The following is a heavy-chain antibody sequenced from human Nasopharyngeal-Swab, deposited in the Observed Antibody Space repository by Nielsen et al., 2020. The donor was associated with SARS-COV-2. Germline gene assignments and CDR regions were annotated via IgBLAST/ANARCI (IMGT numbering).Heavy chain of an antibody. Sequence: WIRQPPGKGLEWVAVISYDGSNKYYADSVKGRFTISRDNSKNTLYLQMNGLRAEDTAVYYCAKDPIAAAGPPYYYYGMDVWGQGTTVTVSS. CDR3: AKDPIAAAGPPYYYYGMDV. CDR2: ISYDGSNK. J-gene: IGHJ6*02. V-gene: IGHV3-30*18. D-gene: IGHD6-13*01.